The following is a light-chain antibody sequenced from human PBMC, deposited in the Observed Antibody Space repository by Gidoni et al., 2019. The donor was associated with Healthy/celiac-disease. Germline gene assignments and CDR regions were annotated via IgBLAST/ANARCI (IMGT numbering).Light chain of an antibody. CDR1: QSVSIN. J-gene: IGKJ4*01. Sequence: EIVMTQSPATLSVSPGERATLSFRSSQSVSINLAWYQQKPGQAPRLLIYGASTRATGIPARFSGSWSGTDFPLTISSLQSEDFAVYYCQQYNNWPPLTFXGXTKVEIK. CDR3: QQYNNWPPLT. CDR2: GAS. V-gene: IGKV3-15*01.